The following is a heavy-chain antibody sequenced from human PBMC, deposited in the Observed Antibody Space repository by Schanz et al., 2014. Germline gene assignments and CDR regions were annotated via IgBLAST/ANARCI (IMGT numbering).Heavy chain of an antibody. D-gene: IGHD4-17*01. Sequence: QGQLVQSGAEVKKPGASVKVSCKASGYTFTSYGIPWVRQAPGQGLEWMGWISAYNGHTTYAQKVQGRVAMTTNTSTSTAYMELSSLRTEDTAVYYCARAPVTVGPYHYYMDVWGKGTTVTVSS. V-gene: IGHV1-18*01. J-gene: IGHJ6*03. CDR3: ARAPVTVGPYHYYMDV. CDR1: GYTFTSYG. CDR2: ISAYNGHT.